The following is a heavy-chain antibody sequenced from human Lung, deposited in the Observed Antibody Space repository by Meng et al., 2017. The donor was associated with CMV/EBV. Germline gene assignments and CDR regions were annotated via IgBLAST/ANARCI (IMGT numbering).Heavy chain of an antibody. CDR2: TSYTGAT. D-gene: IGHD1-1*01. Sequence: CTVSGGSISSYDYYWSWIRQPPRKGLEWIGYTSYTGATHYNPSLKTRVSFSLDTSKSQFSLRLTSVTAADTAMYYCVRVATHTSWYDPWGPGTLVTVSS. CDR1: GGSISSYDYY. CDR3: VRVATHTSWYDP. V-gene: IGHV4-30-4*08. J-gene: IGHJ5*02.